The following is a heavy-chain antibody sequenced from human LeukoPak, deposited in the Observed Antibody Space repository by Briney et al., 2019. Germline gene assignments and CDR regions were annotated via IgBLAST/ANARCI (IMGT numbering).Heavy chain of an antibody. CDR2: ISYDGSNK. CDR3: ATTTLGGSYPFDY. D-gene: IGHD1-26*01. Sequence: GGSLRLSCAASGFTFSSYAMHWVRQAPGKGLEWVAVISYDGSNKYYADSVKGRFTISRDNSRNTLCLQMNSLRAEDTAVYYCATTTLGGSYPFDYWGQGTLVTVSS. J-gene: IGHJ4*02. CDR1: GFTFSSYA. V-gene: IGHV3-30-3*01.